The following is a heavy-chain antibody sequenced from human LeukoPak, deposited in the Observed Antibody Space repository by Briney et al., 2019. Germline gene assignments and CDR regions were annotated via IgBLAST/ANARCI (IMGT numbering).Heavy chain of an antibody. Sequence: GGSLRLSCAPSGFTFSSYAMSWVRQAPGKGLEWVSAISGSGDSTYYADSVKGRFTISRDNSKNTLYLPMNSLRAEDTAVYYCAKNPLLRYFDYWGQGTLVTVSS. J-gene: IGHJ4*02. CDR3: AKNPLLRYFDY. D-gene: IGHD3-9*01. CDR1: GFTFSSYA. V-gene: IGHV3-23*01. CDR2: ISGSGDST.